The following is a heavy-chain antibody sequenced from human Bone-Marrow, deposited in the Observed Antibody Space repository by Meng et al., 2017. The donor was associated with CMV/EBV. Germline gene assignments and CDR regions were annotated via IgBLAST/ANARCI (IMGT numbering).Heavy chain of an antibody. Sequence: SETLSLTCTVSGGSISSYYWSWIRQPPGKGLEWIGYIYYSGSTNYNPSLKSRVTISVDTSKNQFSLKLSPVTAADTAVYYCARTPIDGGYYGMDVWGQGTTVTVSS. CDR3: ARTPIDGGYYGMDV. CDR1: GGSISSYY. V-gene: IGHV4-59*01. CDR2: IYYSGST. J-gene: IGHJ6*02. D-gene: IGHD3-16*01.